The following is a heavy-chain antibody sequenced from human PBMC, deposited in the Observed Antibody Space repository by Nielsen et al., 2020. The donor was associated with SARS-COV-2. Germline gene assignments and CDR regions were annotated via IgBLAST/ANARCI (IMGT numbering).Heavy chain of an antibody. CDR2: INHSGST. V-gene: IGHV4-34*01. D-gene: IGHD2-15*01. J-gene: IGHJ6*03. CDR1: GGSFSGYY. CDR3: ARGRYCSDGSCSPRYYYYYMDV. Sequence: SETLSLTCAVYGGSFSGYYWSWIRQPPGKGLEWIGEINHSGSTNYNPSLKSRVTISVDTSNNQFSLRLSSVTAADTAVYYCARGRYCSDGSCSPRYYYYYMDVWGKGTTVTVSS.